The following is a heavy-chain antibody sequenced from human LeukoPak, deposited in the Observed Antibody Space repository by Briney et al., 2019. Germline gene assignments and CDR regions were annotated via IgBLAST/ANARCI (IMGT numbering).Heavy chain of an antibody. CDR2: ISYDGSNK. CDR3: ARDPSRPHCSSTSSHSYYFDY. D-gene: IGHD2-2*01. J-gene: IGHJ4*02. Sequence: PGRSLRLSCAASGFTFSSYAMHWVRQAPGKGLEWVAVISYDGSNKYYADSVKGRFTVSRDNSKNTLYLQMNSVSAEDTAVYYCARDPSRPHCSSTSSHSYYFDYWGQGTLVTVSS. V-gene: IGHV3-30-3*01. CDR1: GFTFSSYA.